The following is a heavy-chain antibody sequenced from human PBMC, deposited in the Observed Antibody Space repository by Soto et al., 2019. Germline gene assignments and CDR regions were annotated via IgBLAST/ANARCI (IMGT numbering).Heavy chain of an antibody. CDR3: ARGGGVGVAGSAAFDM. J-gene: IGHJ3*02. V-gene: IGHV1-2*02. D-gene: IGHD3-3*01. CDR1: GYPVTAYY. Sequence: QLHLVQSGAVVKKPGASVTVSCSASGYPVTAYYMHWVRQAPGRGVEWMGGDNPATGAAKYTPTCPGRGTLARVTARRTVFMESSGLASGDTAVFFFARGGGVGVAGSAAFDMWGQGTLVTVSS. CDR2: DNPATGAA.